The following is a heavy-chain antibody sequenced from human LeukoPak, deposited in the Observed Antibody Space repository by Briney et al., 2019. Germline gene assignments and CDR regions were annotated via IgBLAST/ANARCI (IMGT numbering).Heavy chain of an antibody. CDR3: ASVTGYYGSGSLDAFDI. V-gene: IGHV1-18*04. D-gene: IGHD3-10*01. CDR2: ISAYNGNT. Sequence: ASVKVSCKASGYTFTSYGISWGRQAPGQGLEWMGWISAYNGNTNYAQQLQGRVTMTTDTSTSTAYMELRSLRSDDTAVYYCASVTGYYGSGSLDAFDIWGQGTMVTVSS. CDR1: GYTFTSYG. J-gene: IGHJ3*02.